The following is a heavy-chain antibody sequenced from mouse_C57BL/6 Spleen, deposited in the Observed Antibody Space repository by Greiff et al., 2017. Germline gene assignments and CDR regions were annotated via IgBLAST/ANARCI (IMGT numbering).Heavy chain of an antibody. CDR3: TSTWDSSGYVGFAY. CDR2: IDPEDGDT. Sequence: EVQLQQSGAELVRPGASVKLSCTASGFNIKDYYMHWVKQRPEQGLEWIGRIDPEDGDTEYAPKFQGKATMTADTSSNTAYLQLSSLTSEDTAVYYCTSTWDSSGYVGFAYWGQGTLVTVSA. D-gene: IGHD3-2*02. J-gene: IGHJ3*01. V-gene: IGHV14-1*01. CDR1: GFNIKDYY.